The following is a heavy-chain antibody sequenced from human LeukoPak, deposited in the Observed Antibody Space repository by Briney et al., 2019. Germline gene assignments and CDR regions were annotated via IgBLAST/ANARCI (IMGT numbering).Heavy chain of an antibody. CDR3: ARPLVRGGTYYFDY. D-gene: IGHD3-10*01. V-gene: IGHV5-51*01. CDR2: IYPGDSDT. Sequence: GESLKISCKGSGYSFTSYWIAWVRQMPGEGLEWMGIIYPGDSDTGYSPSFQGQVTISADKSISTAYLQWSSLKASDTAMYYCARPLVRGGTYYFDYWGQGTLVTVSS. CDR1: GYSFTSYW. J-gene: IGHJ4*02.